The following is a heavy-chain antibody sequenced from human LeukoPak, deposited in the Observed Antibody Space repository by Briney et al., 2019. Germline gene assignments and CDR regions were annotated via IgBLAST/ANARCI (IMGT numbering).Heavy chain of an antibody. V-gene: IGHV1-18*01. Sequence: ASVKVSCKASGYTFTSYGISGVRQAPGQGLEGMGWISAYNGNKNYAQNLQGRVTMTTATSTSTAYMELWSLRSGATAVYYCARDVEQQLVRAVDYWGQGTLVTVSS. D-gene: IGHD6-13*01. CDR1: GYTFTSYG. J-gene: IGHJ4*02. CDR3: ARDVEQQLVRAVDY. CDR2: ISAYNGNK.